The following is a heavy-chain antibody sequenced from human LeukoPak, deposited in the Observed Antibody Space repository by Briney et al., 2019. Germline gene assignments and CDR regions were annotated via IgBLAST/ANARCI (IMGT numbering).Heavy chain of an antibody. D-gene: IGHD3-3*01. V-gene: IGHV3-7*03. CDR3: ARDQYDTWSRRGNFDS. Sequence: GGSVRLSCAASGFTFSSYGMHWVRQAPGKGLEWVANIKLDGSEKSYVDSVKGRFTISRDNTKNSLYLQMNSLRVEDTAVFYCARDQYDTWSRRGNFDSWGQGTLVIVSS. J-gene: IGHJ4*02. CDR1: GFTFSSYG. CDR2: IKLDGSEK.